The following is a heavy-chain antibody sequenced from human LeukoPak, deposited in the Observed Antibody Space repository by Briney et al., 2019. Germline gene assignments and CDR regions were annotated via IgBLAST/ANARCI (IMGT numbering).Heavy chain of an antibody. D-gene: IGHD6-13*01. CDR3: ATDFIAAAGTY. Sequence: ASVKISCKVSGYTFTDYYMHWVQQAPGKGLEWMGLVDPEDGETICAEKFQGRVTITADTSTDTAYMELSSLRSEDTAVYYCATDFIAAAGTYWGQGTLVTVSS. CDR2: VDPEDGET. J-gene: IGHJ4*02. CDR1: GYTFTDYY. V-gene: IGHV1-69-2*01.